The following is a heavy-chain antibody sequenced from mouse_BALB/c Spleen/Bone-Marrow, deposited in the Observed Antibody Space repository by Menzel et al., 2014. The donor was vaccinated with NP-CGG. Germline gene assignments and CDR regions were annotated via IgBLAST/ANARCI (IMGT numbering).Heavy chain of an antibody. Sequence: EVQLQQSGAELVQPGASLKLSCAASGFNINESWMHWVKQRPEQGLEWIGGIDPANSKSKYAPTFQDKVTITADTSYNTAYLQLSNLTSEDTAVYYCARYRLGTYFDFWGQGTTLTVSS. J-gene: IGHJ2*01. CDR2: IDPANSKS. CDR3: ARYRLGTYFDF. V-gene: IGHV14-3*02. D-gene: IGHD2-14*01. CDR1: GFNINESW.